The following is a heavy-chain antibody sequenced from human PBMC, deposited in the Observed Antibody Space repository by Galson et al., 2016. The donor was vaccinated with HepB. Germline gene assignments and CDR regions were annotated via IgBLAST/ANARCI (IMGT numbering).Heavy chain of an antibody. CDR2: VNPSGGTT. J-gene: IGHJ4*02. V-gene: IGHV1-46*01. Sequence: SVKVSCKASGNTFISYYMHWVRQAPGQGLEWMGIVNPSGGTTSYAQKFQGRVTMTRDTSTSTVYMELSNLRSDDPAVYYCARSSTGDYAKFDYWGQGTLVTVSS. CDR1: GNTFISYY. D-gene: IGHD4-17*01. CDR3: ARSSTGDYAKFDY.